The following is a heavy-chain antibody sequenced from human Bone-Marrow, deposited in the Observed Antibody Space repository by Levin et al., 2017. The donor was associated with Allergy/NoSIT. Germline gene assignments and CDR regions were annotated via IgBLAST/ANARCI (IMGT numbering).Heavy chain of an antibody. CDR2: IKSKTDGGTT. CDR1: GFTFSNAW. CDR3: TTQRGIAAAGNHYYYYGMDV. V-gene: IGHV3-15*01. J-gene: IGHJ6*02. Sequence: PGGSLRLSCAASGFTFSNAWMSWVRQAPGKGLEWVGRIKSKTDGGTTDYAAPVKGRFTISRDDSKNTLYLQMNSLKTEDTAVYYCTTQRGIAAAGNHYYYYGMDVWGQGTTVTVSS. D-gene: IGHD6-13*01.